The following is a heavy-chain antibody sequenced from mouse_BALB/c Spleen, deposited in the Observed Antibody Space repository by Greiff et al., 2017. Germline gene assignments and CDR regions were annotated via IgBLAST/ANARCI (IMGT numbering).Heavy chain of an antibody. CDR3: ARSMITGVFAY. CDR1: GYSITSDYA. V-gene: IGHV3-2*02. CDR2: ISYSGST. D-gene: IGHD2-4*01. Sequence: VQLKESGPGLVKPSQSLSLTCTVTGYSITSDYAWNWIRQFPGNKLEWMGYISYSGSTSYNPSLKSRISITRDTSKNQFFLQLNSVTTEDTATYYCARSMITGVFAYWGQGTLVTVSA. J-gene: IGHJ3*01.